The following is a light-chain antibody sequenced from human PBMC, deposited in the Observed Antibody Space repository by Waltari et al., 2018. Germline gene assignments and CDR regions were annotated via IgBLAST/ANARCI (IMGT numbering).Light chain of an antibody. CDR3: LQYIRSPLT. Sequence: DIQMTQSPSSLSASVGDTVSITCRASQSLSGWLDWYQQKPGKAPKLLIYKTSNLQSWVSSRFSGSGSGTEFTLTIRSLQPEDFATYYCLQYIRSPLTFGGGTKVEIK. CDR1: QSLSGW. J-gene: IGKJ4*01. CDR2: KTS. V-gene: IGKV1-5*03.